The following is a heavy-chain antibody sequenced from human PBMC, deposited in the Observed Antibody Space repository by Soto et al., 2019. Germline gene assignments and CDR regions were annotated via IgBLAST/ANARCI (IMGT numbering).Heavy chain of an antibody. J-gene: IGHJ4*02. D-gene: IGHD3-10*01. CDR3: ARHNYGSGSTYFDY. CDR2: IYYSGST. V-gene: IGHV4-59*08. CDR1: GGSISRHY. Sequence: TSETLSLTCTVSGGSISRHYWSWIRQPPGKGLEWIGYIYYSGSTNYNPPLKSRVTISVDTSKNQFSLKLNSMTAADTAVYYCARHNYGSGSTYFDYWGQGTLVTVSS.